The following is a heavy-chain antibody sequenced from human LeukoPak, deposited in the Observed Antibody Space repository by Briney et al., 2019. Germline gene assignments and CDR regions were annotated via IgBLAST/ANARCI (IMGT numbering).Heavy chain of an antibody. V-gene: IGHV3-74*01. Sequence: GGSLRLSCATSGLTFRTTWMHWVRQAPGKGLMWVSRMNGEGTTIDYADSVKGRFTVSRDYAKNTLFLQINNLRTEDTALYFCATARNFRFEYWGQGSLVIVSA. J-gene: IGHJ4*02. CDR3: ATARNFRFEY. D-gene: IGHD1-7*01. CDR2: MNGEGTTI. CDR1: GLTFRTTW.